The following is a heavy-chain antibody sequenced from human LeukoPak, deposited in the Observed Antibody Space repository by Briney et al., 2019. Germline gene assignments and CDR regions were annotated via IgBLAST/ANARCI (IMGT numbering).Heavy chain of an antibody. Sequence: GRSLRLSCVASGFTFSSYAMHWVRQAPGKGLEWVAVISYDGSNEYYADSVKGRFTISRDNSKSTPYLQMNSLRAEDTAVYYCARELGYCSSTSCYGFDYWGQGTLVTVSS. D-gene: IGHD2-2*01. V-gene: IGHV3-30-3*01. CDR1: GFTFSSYA. CDR3: ARELGYCSSTSCYGFDY. J-gene: IGHJ4*02. CDR2: ISYDGSNE.